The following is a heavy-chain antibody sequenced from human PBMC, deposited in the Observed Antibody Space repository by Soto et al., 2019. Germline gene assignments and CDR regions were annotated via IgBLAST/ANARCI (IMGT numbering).Heavy chain of an antibody. CDR1: GDSISSYS. CDR3: AREGNLGRWIQPLDS. CDR2: IHYNGNT. J-gene: IGHJ4*02. Sequence: SETLSLTCTVSGDSISSYSLSWIRQPPGKGLEWIGNIHYNGNTKYSPSLKSRVTMSVDTSKNHFSLKLISVTTADTAVYFCAREGNLGRWIQPLDSWGQGTLVTVSS. D-gene: IGHD2-2*03. V-gene: IGHV4-59*01.